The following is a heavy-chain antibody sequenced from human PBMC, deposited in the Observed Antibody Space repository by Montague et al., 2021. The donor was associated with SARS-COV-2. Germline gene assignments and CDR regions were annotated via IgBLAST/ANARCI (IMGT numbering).Heavy chain of an antibody. CDR1: GGPISGFF. V-gene: IGHV4-4*07. Sequence: SETLSLTCSVYGGPISGFFWNWIRQPAGKGLEWIGRIYPSGGTDYNPSLESRVTMSVDTSKNQFSLKVNSVTAADTAMYYCARGVVAAPPAVDYWGRGTLVTVSS. CDR3: ARGVVAAPPAVDY. CDR2: IYPSGGT. D-gene: IGHD2-15*01. J-gene: IGHJ4*02.